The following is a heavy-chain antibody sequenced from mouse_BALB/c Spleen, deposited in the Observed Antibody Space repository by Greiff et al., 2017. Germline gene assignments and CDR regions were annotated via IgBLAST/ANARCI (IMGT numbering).Heavy chain of an antibody. CDR2: IRNKANGYTT. Sequence: EVMLVESGGGLVQPGGSLRLSCAPSGFTFTDYYMSWVRQPPGKALEWLGFIRNKANGYTTEYSASVKGRFTISRDNSQSILYLQMNTLRAEDSATYYCARDQLGHLDYWGQGTTLTVSS. CDR1: GFTFTDYY. CDR3: ARDQLGHLDY. J-gene: IGHJ2*01. D-gene: IGHD4-1*02. V-gene: IGHV7-3*02.